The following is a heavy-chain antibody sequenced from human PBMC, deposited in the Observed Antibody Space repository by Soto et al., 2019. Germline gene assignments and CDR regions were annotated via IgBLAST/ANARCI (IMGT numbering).Heavy chain of an antibody. CDR1: GYGFTSRA. CDR2: INAGKGDT. CDR3: ARNILGGTTDY. Sequence: ASVTVCWTACGYGFTSRARRWVRQAPGQGLEWMGWINAGKGDTKYPQRFQGRVTITRDTSASTAYMELSSLRSEDTAVYYCARNILGGTTDYWGPGTLVTVSS. V-gene: IGHV1-3*01. D-gene: IGHD1-7*01. J-gene: IGHJ4*02.